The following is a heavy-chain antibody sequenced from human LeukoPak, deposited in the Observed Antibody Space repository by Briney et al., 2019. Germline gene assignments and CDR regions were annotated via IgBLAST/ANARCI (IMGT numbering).Heavy chain of an antibody. CDR3: ARQGGAYFDY. V-gene: IGHV3-21*06. CDR2: ISSSNTYI. J-gene: IGHJ4*02. Sequence: PGGSLRLSCAASGXTFSSYSMIWVRQAPGKGLEWVSSISSSNTYIYYADSVKGRFTISRDNAKNSLFLQMNDLRAEDTAVYYCARQGGAYFDYWGQGTLVTVSS. CDR1: GXTFSSYS.